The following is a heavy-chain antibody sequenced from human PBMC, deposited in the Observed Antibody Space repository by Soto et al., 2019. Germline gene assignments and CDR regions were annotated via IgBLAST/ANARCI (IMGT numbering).Heavy chain of an antibody. J-gene: IGHJ6*02. V-gene: IGHV3-15*01. CDR2: IKSKTDGGTT. CDR1: GFTFSNAW. Sequence: GGSLRLSCAASGFTFSNAWMSWVRQAPGKGLEWVGRIKSKTDGGTTDYAAPVKGRFTISRDDSKNTLYLQMNSLKTEDTAVYYCTTGFATGEVYYYGMDVWGQGTTVTVSS. D-gene: IGHD3-16*01. CDR3: TTGFATGEVYYYGMDV.